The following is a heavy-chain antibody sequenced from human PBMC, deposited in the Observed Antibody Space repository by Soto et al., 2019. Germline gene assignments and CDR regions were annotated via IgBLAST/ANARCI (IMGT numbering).Heavy chain of an antibody. CDR3: AKARGTSLWFGALLPFFAFDI. CDR1: GFTFISYA. Sequence: GVSLRLSCAASGFTFISYAMSWVRQAPGKGLEWFSAISGSGGSTYYADSVKCRFTISRYNSNNTLYLQMNSLRAEDTAGYYCAKARGTSLWFGALLPFFAFDIWGQGXMVT. CDR2: ISGSGGST. D-gene: IGHD3-10*01. V-gene: IGHV3-23*01. J-gene: IGHJ3*02.